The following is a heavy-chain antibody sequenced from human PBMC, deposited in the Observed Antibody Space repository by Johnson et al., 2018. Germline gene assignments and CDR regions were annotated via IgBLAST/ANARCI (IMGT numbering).Heavy chain of an antibody. CDR3: TGAPWYHCDMGAYLDASDI. J-gene: IGHJ3*02. D-gene: IGHD3-22*01. CDR1: GLTFGNYA. CDR2: IKTKGYGGTT. V-gene: IGHV3-49*03. Sequence: VQLVQSGGGLVQPGRSLRLSCTASGLTFGNYAVSWSRQAPGKGLEWVGFIKTKGYGGTTDYATSVAGRFTISRDDSKSIAYLQMNSLKTEDTAVYYCTGAPWYHCDMGAYLDASDIWGQGTMVTVSS.